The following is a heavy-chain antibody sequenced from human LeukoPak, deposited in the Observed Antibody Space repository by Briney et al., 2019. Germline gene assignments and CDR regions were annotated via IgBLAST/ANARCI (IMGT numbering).Heavy chain of an antibody. D-gene: IGHD6-13*01. Sequence: GGSLRLSCAASGFTFNNYGMSWVRQAPGKGLEWVSAISGSGGSTYYADSVKGRFTISRDNSKNTLYLQMNSLRAEDTAVYYCAFSPSSSSWYITDYWGQGTLVTVSS. V-gene: IGHV3-23*01. CDR2: ISGSGGST. J-gene: IGHJ4*02. CDR1: GFTFNNYG. CDR3: AFSPSSSSWYITDY.